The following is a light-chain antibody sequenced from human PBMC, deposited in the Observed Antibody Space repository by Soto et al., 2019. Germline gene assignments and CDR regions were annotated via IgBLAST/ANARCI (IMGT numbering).Light chain of an antibody. J-gene: IGLJ1*01. CDR3: QSYDSSLSGHYV. V-gene: IGLV1-40*01. Sequence: QSVLTQPPSVSGAPGQSVTISCTGSSSNIGAGYDVHWYQQLPGTAPKLLIYGNSNRPSGVPDRFSGSKSGTSASLAITWLQAEDEAYYYCQSYDSSLSGHYVFGTGTKLTVL. CDR2: GNS. CDR1: SSNIGAGYD.